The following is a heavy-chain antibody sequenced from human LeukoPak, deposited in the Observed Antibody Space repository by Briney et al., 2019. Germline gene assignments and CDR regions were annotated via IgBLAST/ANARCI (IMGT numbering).Heavy chain of an antibody. Sequence: SETLSLTCTVSGDSISSSSSYWGWIRQPPGKGLEWIGSIYYSGSTYYNTSLKSRVTISVDTSKNQFSLKLNSVTAADTAVYYCAREGRMATANWGQGTLVTVSS. V-gene: IGHV4-39*02. CDR3: AREGRMATAN. D-gene: IGHD5-24*01. CDR2: IYYSGST. J-gene: IGHJ4*02. CDR1: GDSISSSSSY.